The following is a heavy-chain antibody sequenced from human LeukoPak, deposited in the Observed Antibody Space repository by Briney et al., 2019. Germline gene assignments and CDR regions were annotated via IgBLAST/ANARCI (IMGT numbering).Heavy chain of an antibody. D-gene: IGHD3-10*01. V-gene: IGHV4-30-2*01. CDR2: IYHSGST. Sequence: SQTLSLTCAVSGGSISSGDYSWSWIRQPPGTGLEWIGYIYHSGSTYYNPSLKSRVTISVDRSKNQFSLKLSSVTAADTAVYYCARVYGSGRRSGGNWFDPWGQGTLVTVSS. J-gene: IGHJ5*02. CDR3: ARVYGSGRRSGGNWFDP. CDR1: GGSISSGDYS.